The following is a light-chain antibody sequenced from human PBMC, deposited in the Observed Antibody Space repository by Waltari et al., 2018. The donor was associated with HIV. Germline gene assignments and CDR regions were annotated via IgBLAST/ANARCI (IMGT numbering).Light chain of an antibody. CDR1: GSAIGPYDL. V-gene: IGLV2-14*01. J-gene: IGLJ2*01. Sequence: QSALTQPASLSGSPGQSITIICSGIGSAIGPYDLVSWYRQEPGKAPRLLIYGVSNRPSEISRRFSGSKARTTASLTISALQAEDEGDYYCSAYTMSGSLVFGGGTKLTVL. CDR2: GVS. CDR3: SAYTMSGSLV.